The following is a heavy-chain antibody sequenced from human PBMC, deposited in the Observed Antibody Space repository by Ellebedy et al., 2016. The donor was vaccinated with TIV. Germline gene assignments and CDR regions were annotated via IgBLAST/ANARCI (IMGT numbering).Heavy chain of an antibody. CDR3: ARYHSDKRTMDV. J-gene: IGHJ6*02. D-gene: IGHD6-25*01. CDR1: GFTFGNFG. Sequence: PGGSLRLSCAAAGFTFGNFGMHWVRQAPGKGLDWVANLWFDGSNTLYGDSVKGRFTISRDNSKSTLYLEMNSLRADDTAVYYCARYHSDKRTMDVWGQGTTVTVSS. V-gene: IGHV3-33*01. CDR2: LWFDGSNT.